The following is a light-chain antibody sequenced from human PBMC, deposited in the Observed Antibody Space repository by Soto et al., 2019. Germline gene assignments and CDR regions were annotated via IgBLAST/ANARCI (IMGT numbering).Light chain of an antibody. CDR3: SSWDDSLNGFVV. CDR2: SNN. J-gene: IGLJ2*01. CDR1: SANIGRNI. V-gene: IGLV1-44*01. Sequence: QSVLTQPPSASGTPGQRVTIPCSGSSANIGRNIVNWYQHLPGTAPKLLIYSNNQRPSGVPDRFSGSRSGSSASLAISGLQSGDEAYYYCSSWDDSLNGFVVFGGGTKLTVL.